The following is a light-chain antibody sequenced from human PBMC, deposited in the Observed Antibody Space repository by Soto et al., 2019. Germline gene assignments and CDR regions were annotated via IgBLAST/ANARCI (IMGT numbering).Light chain of an antibody. Sequence: IVMTQSPATLSVSPGERATLSCRASQSVFSFLAWYQQKPGQAPRLLIYGTSTRATGIPARFSGSGSGTDFTLTISSLEPEDFAVYYCQQRSNWPPLITFGQGTRLEIK. V-gene: IGKV3-11*01. CDR2: GTS. CDR3: QQRSNWPPLIT. J-gene: IGKJ5*01. CDR1: QSVFSF.